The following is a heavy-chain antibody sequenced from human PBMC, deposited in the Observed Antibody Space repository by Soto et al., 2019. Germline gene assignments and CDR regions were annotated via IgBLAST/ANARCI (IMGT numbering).Heavy chain of an antibody. V-gene: IGHV4-59*07. Sequence: QVQLQESGPGLIKPSDTLSLTCTVSGGSITGYYWTWIPQPPGKGLEWIAYVFYKGNTNYNPSLKSRVTISVDTSANQFSLRLSSVTAADTAVYYCARSGDSFGFTDYWGQGTLVTVSS. D-gene: IGHD5-18*01. CDR3: ARSGDSFGFTDY. CDR2: VFYKGNT. CDR1: GGSITGYY. J-gene: IGHJ4*02.